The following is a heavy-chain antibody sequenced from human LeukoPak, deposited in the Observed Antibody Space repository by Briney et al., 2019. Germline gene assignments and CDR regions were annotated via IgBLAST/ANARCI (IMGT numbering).Heavy chain of an antibody. D-gene: IGHD5-24*01. V-gene: IGHV4-30-4*01. CDR3: ARGNGYNLGTFDY. CDR1: IGSINNGDYY. Sequence: SETLSLTCTVSIGSINNGDYYWSWIRQSPGKGLEWIGYIYFTGAAYYNPSLKSRVLISVNTSTNQFSLRVTSMTAADTAVYYCARGNGYNLGTFDYWGQGTLVTVSS. CDR2: IYFTGAA. J-gene: IGHJ4*02.